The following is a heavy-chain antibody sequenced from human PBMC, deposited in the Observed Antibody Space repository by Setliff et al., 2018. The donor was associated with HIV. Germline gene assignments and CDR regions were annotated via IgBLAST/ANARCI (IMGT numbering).Heavy chain of an antibody. CDR1: GYSFTDYA. J-gene: IGHJ4*02. CDR3: ARGWHSTSPNSYFDC. CDR2: INIGNGDT. V-gene: IGHV1-3*03. Sequence: ASVKVSCKASGYSFTDYAMNWVRQAPGQGLEWMGWINIGNGDTKYSQDFHDRVTISRDTPATTVYMELSSLRSDDMAVYYCARGWHSTSPNSYFDCWGQGSLVTVSS. D-gene: IGHD6-6*01.